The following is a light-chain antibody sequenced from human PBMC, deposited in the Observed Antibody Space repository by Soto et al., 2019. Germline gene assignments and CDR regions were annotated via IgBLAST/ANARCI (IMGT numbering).Light chain of an antibody. J-gene: IGKJ1*01. Sequence: DIQMTQSPSTLSASVGDRVTITCRASQSISSWLAWYQQIPGKAPKLLIYKASSLQSGVPSRVRGCGSETEFNLTVTGLQPDDFATYYCHQYSRFPRTFGQGNKVENK. CDR3: HQYSRFPRT. CDR2: KAS. CDR1: QSISSW. V-gene: IGKV1-5*03.